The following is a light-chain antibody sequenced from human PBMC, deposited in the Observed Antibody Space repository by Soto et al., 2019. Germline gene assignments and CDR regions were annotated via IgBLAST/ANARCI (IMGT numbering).Light chain of an antibody. CDR3: QYGRSPLFT. Sequence: EIVLTQSPGTLSLSPGERATLSCRASQSVSSSNLAWYQQTPGQAPRLLIYGASSRATGIPDRFSGSGSGNDFTLTISRLEPEDCAVYYCQYGRSPLFTFGPGTTVDIK. J-gene: IGKJ3*01. CDR2: GAS. CDR1: QSVSSSN. V-gene: IGKV3-20*01.